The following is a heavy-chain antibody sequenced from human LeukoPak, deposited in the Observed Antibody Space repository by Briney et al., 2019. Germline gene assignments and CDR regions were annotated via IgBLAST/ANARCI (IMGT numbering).Heavy chain of an antibody. CDR3: AKVVGDRSSSILGYFDY. CDR2: ISGSGGST. Sequence: GGSLRLSCAASGFTFSSYAMSWVRQAPGKGLEWVSAISGSGGSTYYADSVKGRFTISRDNSKNTLYLQMNSLRAEDTAVYYCAKVVGDRSSSILGYFDYWGQGTLVTVSS. V-gene: IGHV3-23*01. J-gene: IGHJ4*02. CDR1: GFTFSSYA. D-gene: IGHD6-6*01.